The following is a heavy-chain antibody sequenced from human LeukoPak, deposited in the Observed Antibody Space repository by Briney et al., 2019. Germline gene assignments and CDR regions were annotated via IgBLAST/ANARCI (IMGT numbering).Heavy chain of an antibody. CDR3: TRGAGWLIDY. CDR1: GGSISSSNW. CDR2: IYHSGRT. Sequence: PSGTLSLTCAVSGGSISSSNWWSWVRQPPGKGLEWIGEIYHSGRTNYNPSLKSRVTISADTSKNQFSLKLNSLTTADTAVYYCTRGAGWLIDYWGQGILVTVSS. J-gene: IGHJ4*02. D-gene: IGHD3-16*01. V-gene: IGHV4-4*02.